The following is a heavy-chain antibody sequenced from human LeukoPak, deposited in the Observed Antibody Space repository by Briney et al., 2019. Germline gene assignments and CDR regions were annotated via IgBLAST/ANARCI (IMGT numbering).Heavy chain of an antibody. V-gene: IGHV3-20*04. D-gene: IGHD5-24*01. Sequence: GGSLRLSCAASGFTFDEYGLSWVRHAPGKGLGWVSGINWNGGSTGYADSVRGRFTISRDNAKNSVYLQMNSLRAGDTAVYYCARTIEMATISYFDYWGQGTLVTVSS. J-gene: IGHJ4*02. CDR3: ARTIEMATISYFDY. CDR2: INWNGGST. CDR1: GFTFDEYG.